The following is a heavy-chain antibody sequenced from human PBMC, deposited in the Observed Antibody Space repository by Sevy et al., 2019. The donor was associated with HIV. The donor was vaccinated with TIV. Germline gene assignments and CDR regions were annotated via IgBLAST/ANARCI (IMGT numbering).Heavy chain of an antibody. V-gene: IGHV3-30-3*01. J-gene: IGHJ6*02. D-gene: IGHD6-13*01. CDR2: ISYDGSNK. CDR1: GFTFSSYA. Sequence: GGSLRLSCAASGFTFSSYAMHWVRQAPGKGLEWVAVISYDGSNKYYADSVKGQFTISRDNSKNTLYLQMNSLRAEDTAVYYCARVEGSSRGHGMDVWGQGTTVTVSS. CDR3: ARVEGSSRGHGMDV.